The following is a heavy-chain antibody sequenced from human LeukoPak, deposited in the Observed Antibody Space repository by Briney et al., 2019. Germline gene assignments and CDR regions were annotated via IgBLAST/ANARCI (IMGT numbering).Heavy chain of an antibody. CDR2: IYYSGST. CDR3: ARDTSTVTSSSSYYYYYYGMDV. Sequence: SETLSLTCTVSGGSISSGGYYWSWIRQPPGKGLEWIGYIYYSGSTNYNPSLKSRVTISVDTSKNQFSLKLSSVTAADTAVYYCARDTSTVTSSSSYYYYYYGMDVWGQGTTVTVSS. J-gene: IGHJ6*02. CDR1: GGSISSGGYY. D-gene: IGHD4-17*01. V-gene: IGHV4-61*08.